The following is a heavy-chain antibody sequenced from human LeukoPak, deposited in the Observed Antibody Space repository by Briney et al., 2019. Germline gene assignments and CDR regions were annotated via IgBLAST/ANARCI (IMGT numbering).Heavy chain of an antibody. CDR3: ARDGQWLGLLDY. V-gene: IGHV3-33*01. J-gene: IGHJ4*02. CDR1: GFTFSSYG. D-gene: IGHD6-19*01. Sequence: GRSLRLSCAASGFTFSSYGMHWVRQAPGKGLEWVAVIWYDGSNKYYADSVKGRFTISRDNSKNTLYLQMNGLRAEDTAVYYCARDGQWLGLLDYWGQGTLVTVSS. CDR2: IWYDGSNK.